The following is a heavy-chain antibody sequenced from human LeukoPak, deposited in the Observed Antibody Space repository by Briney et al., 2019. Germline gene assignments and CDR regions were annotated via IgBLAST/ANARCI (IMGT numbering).Heavy chain of an antibody. D-gene: IGHD3-16*01. J-gene: IGHJ4*02. Sequence: SQTLSLTCTVSGGSISSGDYYWSWIRQPSGKGLEWIGYIYYSGSTYYNPSLKSRVTISVDTSKNQFSLKLSSVTAADTAVYYCARDGGMRGVDYWGQGTLVTVSS. V-gene: IGHV4-30-4*01. CDR1: GGSISSGDYY. CDR2: IYYSGST. CDR3: ARDGGMRGVDY.